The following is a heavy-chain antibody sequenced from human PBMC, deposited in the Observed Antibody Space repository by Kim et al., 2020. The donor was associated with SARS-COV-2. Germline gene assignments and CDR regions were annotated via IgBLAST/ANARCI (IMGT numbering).Heavy chain of an antibody. CDR1: GASVSSGIYY. CDR2: VYYSGST. D-gene: IGHD3-10*01. V-gene: IGHV4-61*01. J-gene: IGHJ4*01. Sequence: SETLPLTCTVSGASVSSGIYYWSWIRQPPGKGLEWIGYVYYSGSTKYNPSLKSRLTISVDTSKNQFSLKLTSVTAADTAVYYCARVYGSSGSYYYQYFD. CDR3: ARVYGSSGSYYYQYFD.